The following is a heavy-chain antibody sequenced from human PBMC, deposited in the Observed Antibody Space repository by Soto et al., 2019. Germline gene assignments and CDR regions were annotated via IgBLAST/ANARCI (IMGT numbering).Heavy chain of an antibody. CDR2: IKPDGSEK. D-gene: IGHD3-22*01. V-gene: IGHV3-7*04. J-gene: IGHJ3*02. CDR3: ARGDYYDSSGPFSDAFDI. CDR1: GFTFSSYW. Sequence: GGSLRLSCAASGFTFSSYWMSWVRQAPGKGLEWVANIKPDGSEKWYVDSVKGRFTISRDNAKNSLYLQMNSLRAEDTAVYYCARGDYYDSSGPFSDAFDIWGQGTMVTVS.